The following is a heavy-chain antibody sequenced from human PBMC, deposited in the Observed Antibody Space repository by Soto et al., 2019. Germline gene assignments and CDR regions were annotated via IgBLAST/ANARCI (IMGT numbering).Heavy chain of an antibody. J-gene: IGHJ4*02. V-gene: IGHV5-10-1*01. D-gene: IGHD3-22*01. CDR1: GYSFTIYW. CDR3: ARHADKYYYDSSGQPD. CDR2: IDPSDSYT. Sequence: GESLKISCNGAGYSFTIYWISWVRQMPGKGLEWMGRIDPSDSYTNYSPSFQGHVTISADKSISTAYLQWSSLKASDTAMYYCARHADKYYYDSSGQPDWGQGTLVTVSS.